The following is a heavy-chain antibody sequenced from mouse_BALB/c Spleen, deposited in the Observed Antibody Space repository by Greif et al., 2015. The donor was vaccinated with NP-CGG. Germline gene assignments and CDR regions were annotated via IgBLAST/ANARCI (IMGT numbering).Heavy chain of an antibody. D-gene: IGHD2-1*01. CDR2: IYPGGYT. Sequence: QVQLQQSGAELVRPGTSVKISCKASGYTFTNYWLGWVKQRPGHGLEWIGDIYPGGYTNYNEKFKGKATLTADTSSSTAYMQLSSLTSEDSAVYFCARGGGNYAYYFGYWGQGTTLTVSS. J-gene: IGHJ2*01. CDR3: ARGGGNYAYYFGY. CDR1: GYTFTNYW. V-gene: IGHV1-63*02.